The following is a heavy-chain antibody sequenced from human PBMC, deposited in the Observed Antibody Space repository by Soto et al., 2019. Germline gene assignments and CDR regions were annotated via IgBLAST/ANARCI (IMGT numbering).Heavy chain of an antibody. Sequence: SETLSLTCTVSGGSISSYYWSWIRQPPGKGLEWIGYIYYSGSTNYNPSLKSRVTISVDTSKNQFSLKLSSVTAADTAVYYCARISVRAKYDILTGYYTPTDFDYWGQGTLVTVSS. D-gene: IGHD3-9*01. CDR2: IYYSGST. CDR3: ARISVRAKYDILTGYYTPTDFDY. V-gene: IGHV4-59*01. J-gene: IGHJ4*02. CDR1: GGSISSYY.